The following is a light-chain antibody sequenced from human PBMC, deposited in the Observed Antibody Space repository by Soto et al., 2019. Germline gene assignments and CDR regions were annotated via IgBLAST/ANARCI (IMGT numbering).Light chain of an antibody. CDR2: EVS. J-gene: IGLJ1*01. Sequence: QSARAEPPSASGSPGQSVTISCTGTSSDVGAYDCVSWYQQHPGKAPKLIMYEVSKRPSGVPDRFSGSKSGNTASLTVSGLQPEDEADYYCTSYAGINVLYIFGTGTKVTVL. CDR1: SSDVGAYDC. CDR3: TSYAGINVLYI. V-gene: IGLV2-8*01.